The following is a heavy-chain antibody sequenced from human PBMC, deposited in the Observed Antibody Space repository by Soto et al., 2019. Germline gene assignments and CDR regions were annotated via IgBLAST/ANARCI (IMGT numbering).Heavy chain of an antibody. V-gene: IGHV2-5*02. D-gene: IGHD6-13*01. CDR2: IYWDDDK. CDR1: GFSLSTSGVG. Sequence: QITLKESGPPLVKPTQTLTLTCTFSGFSLSTSGVGVGWIRQPPGKALEWLALIYWDDDKRYSPSLKSRLTIPKDTSSNQVVLTMTDMDPVDTATYYCAHSHSSSWLIGYWGQGTLVTVSS. J-gene: IGHJ4*02. CDR3: AHSHSSSWLIGY.